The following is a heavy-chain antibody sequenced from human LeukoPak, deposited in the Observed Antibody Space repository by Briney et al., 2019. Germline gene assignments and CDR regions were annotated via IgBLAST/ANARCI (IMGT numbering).Heavy chain of an antibody. CDR1: GFTFSSYS. V-gene: IGHV3-21*01. D-gene: IGHD6-6*01. J-gene: IGHJ4*02. CDR3: ARHEEQLALFLDY. CDR2: ISSSSSYI. Sequence: GGFLRLSCAASGFTFSSYSMNWVRQAPGKGLEWVSSISSSSSYIYYADSVKGRFTISRDNAKNSLYLQMNSLRAEDTAVYYCARHEEQLALFLDYWGQGTLVTVSS.